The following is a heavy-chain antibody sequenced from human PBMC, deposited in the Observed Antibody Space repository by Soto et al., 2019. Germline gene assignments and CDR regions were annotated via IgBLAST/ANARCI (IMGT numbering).Heavy chain of an antibody. Sequence: SETLSLTCTVSGGSISSSSYYWGWIRQPPGKGLEWIGSIYYSGSTYYNPSLKSRVTISVDTSKNQFSLKLSSVTAADTAVYYCARHAGTNYFYYGMDVWGQGTTVNVSS. CDR2: IYYSGST. J-gene: IGHJ6*02. V-gene: IGHV4-39*01. CDR1: GGSISSSSYY. CDR3: ARHAGTNYFYYGMDV. D-gene: IGHD6-13*01.